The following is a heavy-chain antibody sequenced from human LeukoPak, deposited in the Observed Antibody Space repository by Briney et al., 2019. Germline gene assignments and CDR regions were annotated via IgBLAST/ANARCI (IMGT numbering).Heavy chain of an antibody. J-gene: IGHJ3*02. V-gene: IGHV3-23*01. Sequence: PGGSLRLSCAASGFTFSGYAMSWVRQAPGKGLEWVSAISGSGGSTYYADSVKGRFTISRDNSKNTLYLQMNSLRAEDTAVYYCAKDPGLRDSFDIWGQGTMVTVSS. CDR3: AKDPGLRDSFDI. CDR2: ISGSGGST. CDR1: GFTFSGYA.